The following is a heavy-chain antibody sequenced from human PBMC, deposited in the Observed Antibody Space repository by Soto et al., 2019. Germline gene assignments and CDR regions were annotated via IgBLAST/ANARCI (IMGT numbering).Heavy chain of an antibody. Sequence: GASVKVSCKASGYTFTSYYMHWVRQAPGQGLEWMGIINPSGGSTSYAQKFQGRVTMTRDTSISTAYLQWSSLKASDTAMYYCAKHRRYYSTGGLYYPEDWGQGTPVTVSS. V-gene: IGHV1-46*01. CDR1: GYTFTSYY. CDR3: AKHRRYYSTGGLYYPED. CDR2: INPSGGST. J-gene: IGHJ4*02. D-gene: IGHD2-8*02.